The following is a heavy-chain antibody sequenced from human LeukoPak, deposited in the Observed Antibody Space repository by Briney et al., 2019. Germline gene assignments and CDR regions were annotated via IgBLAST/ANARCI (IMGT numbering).Heavy chain of an antibody. J-gene: IGHJ4*02. Sequence: PGGSLRLSCAASGFTFDDYGMSWVRQAPGKGLEWVSGINWNGGSTGYADSVKGRFTISRDNAKNSLYLQMNSLRAEDTALYYCARGKVGATRMGDFLDPFDYWGQGTLVTVSS. D-gene: IGHD1-26*01. CDR2: INWNGGST. V-gene: IGHV3-20*04. CDR3: ARGKVGATRMGDFLDPFDY. CDR1: GFTFDDYG.